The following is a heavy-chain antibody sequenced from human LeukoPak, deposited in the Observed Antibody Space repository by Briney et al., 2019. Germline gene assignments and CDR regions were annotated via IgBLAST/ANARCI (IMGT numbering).Heavy chain of an antibody. CDR2: IIPIFGTA. CDR1: GGTFSSYA. V-gene: IGHV1-69*05. J-gene: IGHJ4*02. Sequence: ASVKVSCKASGGTFSSYAISWVRQAPGQGLEWMGRIIPIFGTANYAQKFQGRVTITTDESTSTAYMELSSLRSEDTAVYYCARHPGRWELLLPYFDYWGQGTLVTVSS. CDR3: ARHPGRWELLLPYFDY. D-gene: IGHD1-26*01.